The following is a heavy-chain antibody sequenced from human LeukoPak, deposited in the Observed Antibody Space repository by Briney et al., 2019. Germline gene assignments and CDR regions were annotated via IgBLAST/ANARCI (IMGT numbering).Heavy chain of an antibody. V-gene: IGHV3-23*01. CDR1: GFTFSSYA. Sequence: GGSLRLSCAASGFTFSSYAMSWVRQAPGKGPEWVSAISHSGGTTYYADSVKGRFTITRDNSKNTLYLQMNSLRAEDTAVYYCAKDRGIVVVPADYWGQGTLVTVSS. J-gene: IGHJ4*02. CDR2: ISHSGGTT. D-gene: IGHD2-2*01. CDR3: AKDRGIVVVPADY.